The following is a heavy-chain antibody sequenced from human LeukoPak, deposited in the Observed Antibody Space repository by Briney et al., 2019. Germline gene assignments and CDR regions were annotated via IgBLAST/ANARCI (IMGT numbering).Heavy chain of an antibody. CDR2: ISNSGST. CDR1: GGSISSGGYY. V-gene: IGHV4-39*07. D-gene: IGHD6-13*01. J-gene: IGHJ4*02. Sequence: PSETLSLTCTVSGGSISSGGYYWSWIRQPPGKGLEWIGSISNSGSTYFNPSLKSRVTISVDTSKNQFSLKLNSVTAADAAVYYCATGRSGYSTNWHYFDYWGQGTLVTVSS. CDR3: ATGRSGYSTNWHYFDY.